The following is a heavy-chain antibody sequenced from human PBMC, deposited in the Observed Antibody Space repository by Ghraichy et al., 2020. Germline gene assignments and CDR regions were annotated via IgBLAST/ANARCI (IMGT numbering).Heavy chain of an antibody. J-gene: IGHJ6*02. Sequence: GESLNISCAASGFTFSTYVIHWVRQAPGKGLEWVAVISYDGSNKYYADSVKGRFTISIDNSKNTLYLQMNSLRAEDTAVYYCAKEAVGFYYYYAMDVWGQGTTVTVSS. D-gene: IGHD6-19*01. CDR2: ISYDGSNK. V-gene: IGHV3-30*18. CDR1: GFTFSTYV. CDR3: AKEAVGFYYYYAMDV.